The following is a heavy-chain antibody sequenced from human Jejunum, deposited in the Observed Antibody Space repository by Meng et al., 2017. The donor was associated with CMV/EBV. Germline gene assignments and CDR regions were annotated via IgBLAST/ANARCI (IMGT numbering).Heavy chain of an antibody. J-gene: IGHJ4*02. CDR1: GYTFTSYG. CDR3: AGPSVDIVMAH. V-gene: IGHV1-18*01. CDR2: ISGYNGKT. D-gene: IGHD5-12*01. Sequence: SCKASGYTFTSYGINWVRQAPGQGLEWMGWISGYNGKTDYAQKFQGRVTMTTDTSTSTTYMELRSLRSDDTAVYYCAGPSVDIVMAHWGQGTLVTVSS.